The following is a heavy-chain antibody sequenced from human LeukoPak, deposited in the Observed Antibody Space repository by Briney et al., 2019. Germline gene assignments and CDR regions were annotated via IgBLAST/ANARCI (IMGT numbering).Heavy chain of an antibody. V-gene: IGHV4-34*01. CDR3: ARDPYSTNWFDP. Sequence: SETLSLTCAVYGGSFSGYYWSWIRQPPGKGLEWIGEINHSGSTNYNPSLKSRVTISVDTSKNQFSLKLSSVTAADTAVYYCARDPYSTNWFDPWGQGTLDTVSS. CDR1: GGSFSGYY. D-gene: IGHD6-13*01. CDR2: INHSGST. J-gene: IGHJ5*02.